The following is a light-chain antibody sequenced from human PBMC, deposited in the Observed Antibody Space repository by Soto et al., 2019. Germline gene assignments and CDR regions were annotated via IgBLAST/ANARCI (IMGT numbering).Light chain of an antibody. V-gene: IGKV3-20*01. CDR2: GAS. CDR1: QRVTSNY. Sequence: ETVFTQSPGTLSLSPGERATLSCRASQRVTSNYLAWYQQKPGQAPRLLIFGASIRDTGIPDRFSGSGSGTDFTLTISRLEPEDFAIYYCQQYGTSKLTFGGGTKVDIK. J-gene: IGKJ4*01. CDR3: QQYGTSKLT.